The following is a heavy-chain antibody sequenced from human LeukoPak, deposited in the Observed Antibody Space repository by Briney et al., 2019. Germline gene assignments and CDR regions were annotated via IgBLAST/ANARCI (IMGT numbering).Heavy chain of an antibody. J-gene: IGHJ6*03. Sequence: GASVKVSCKASGYTFTSYYMHWVRQAPGQGLEWMGIINPSGGSTSYAQKFQGRVTMTRDTSTSTVYMELSSLRSEDTAVYYCARAHPPLIAAALTHYYYYYMDVWGKGTTVTVSS. CDR1: GYTFTSYY. D-gene: IGHD6-13*01. V-gene: IGHV1-46*01. CDR2: INPSGGST. CDR3: ARAHPPLIAAALTHYYYYYMDV.